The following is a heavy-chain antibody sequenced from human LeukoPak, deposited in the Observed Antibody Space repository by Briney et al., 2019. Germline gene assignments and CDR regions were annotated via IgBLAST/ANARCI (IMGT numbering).Heavy chain of an antibody. Sequence: GGSPRLSCEASGFTFSSYAMGWVRQAPGKGLEWVSVTSESGGSTHYADSVKGRFTIYRDNSKNTLYLQMNSLGGEDTAVYYCAKGRWGLTINNFDIWGQGRMVTVSS. D-gene: IGHD3-9*01. V-gene: IGHV3-23*01. CDR2: TSESGGST. CDR1: GFTFSSYA. CDR3: AKGRWGLTINNFDI. J-gene: IGHJ3*02.